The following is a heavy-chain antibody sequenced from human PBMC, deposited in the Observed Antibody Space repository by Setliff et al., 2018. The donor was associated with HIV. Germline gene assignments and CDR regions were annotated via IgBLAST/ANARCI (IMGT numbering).Heavy chain of an antibody. Sequence: SETLSLTCTVSGGSISSGSYYWSWNRQPPGKGLEWIGEINHSGRTNYNPSLKSRVTISVDTSKNPFSLKLGSVTAADTAVYYCRFTGREGAAAGEDLPYVEDVVEDVWGQGTTVTVSS. CDR3: RFTGREGAAAGEDLPYVEDVVEDV. V-gene: IGHV4-39*07. J-gene: IGHJ6*02. CDR2: INHSGRT. D-gene: IGHD6-13*01. CDR1: GGSISSGSYY.